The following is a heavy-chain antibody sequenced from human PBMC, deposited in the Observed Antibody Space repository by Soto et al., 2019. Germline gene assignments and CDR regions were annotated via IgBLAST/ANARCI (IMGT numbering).Heavy chain of an antibody. CDR1: GFTFSSYG. Sequence: LRLSCAASGFTFSSYGMHWVRQAPGKGLEWVAVISYDGSNKYYADSVKGRFTISRDNSKNTLYLQMNSLRAEDTAVYYCAKDFLIAAAARYYYGMDVWGQGTTVTVSS. J-gene: IGHJ6*02. D-gene: IGHD6-13*01. CDR2: ISYDGSNK. V-gene: IGHV3-30*18. CDR3: AKDFLIAAAARYYYGMDV.